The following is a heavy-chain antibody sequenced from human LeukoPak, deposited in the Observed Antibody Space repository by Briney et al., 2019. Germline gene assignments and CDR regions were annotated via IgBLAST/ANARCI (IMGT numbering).Heavy chain of an antibody. CDR1: GFTFSSYW. D-gene: IGHD6-13*01. J-gene: IGHJ6*02. CDR2: IKSDGSST. Sequence: GGSLRLSCAASGFTFSSYWMHWVRQAPGKGLVWVSRIKSDGSSTTYADSVKGRFTISRDNAKNTVYLQMNSLRVEDTAVYYCARDLSAAAGRGYYYYGMDVWGQGTTVTVSS. CDR3: ARDLSAAAGRGYYYYGMDV. V-gene: IGHV3-74*01.